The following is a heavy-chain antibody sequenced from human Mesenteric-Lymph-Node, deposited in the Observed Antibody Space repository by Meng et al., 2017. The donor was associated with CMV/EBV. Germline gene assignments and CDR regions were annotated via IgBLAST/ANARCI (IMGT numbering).Heavy chain of an antibody. CDR3: AKQAGITGMGGDYYFYGLDV. D-gene: IGHD1-20*01. CDR1: GGSISSYH. CDR2: ISYNGST. V-gene: IGHV4-59*01. J-gene: IGHJ6*02. Sequence: SETLSLTCTVSGGSISSYHWSWIRQPPGQGLEWIADISYNGSTNYNPSRKSRVTISRDTSTNQFSLELRSVTAADTAVYFCAKQAGITGMGGDYYFYGLDVWGQGTTVTSP.